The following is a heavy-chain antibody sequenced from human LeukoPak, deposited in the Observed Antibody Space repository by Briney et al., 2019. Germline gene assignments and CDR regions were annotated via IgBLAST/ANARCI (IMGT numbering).Heavy chain of an antibody. CDR3: AREQDYDFWSGYNDFDY. V-gene: IGHV1-69*04. CDR2: IIPILGIA. D-gene: IGHD3-3*01. Sequence: ASVKVSCKASGGTFSSYGISWVRQAPGQGLEWMGRIIPILGIANYAQKFQGRVTITADKSTSTAYMELSSLRSEDTAVYYCAREQDYDFWSGYNDFDYWGQGTLVTVSS. CDR1: GGTFSSYG. J-gene: IGHJ4*02.